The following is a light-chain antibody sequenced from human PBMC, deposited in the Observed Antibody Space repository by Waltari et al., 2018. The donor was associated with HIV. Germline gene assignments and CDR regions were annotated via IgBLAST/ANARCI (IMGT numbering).Light chain of an antibody. CDR2: GAS. CDR3: QQYGSSPS. Sequence: EIVLTQSPGTLSLSTGERATLSCRASQSVSSSYLAWYQQKPGQAPRLLINGASSRATGIPDRFSGSGSGTDFTLTISRLEPEDFAVYYCQQYGSSPSFGQGTKLEIK. CDR1: QSVSSSY. J-gene: IGKJ2*03. V-gene: IGKV3-20*01.